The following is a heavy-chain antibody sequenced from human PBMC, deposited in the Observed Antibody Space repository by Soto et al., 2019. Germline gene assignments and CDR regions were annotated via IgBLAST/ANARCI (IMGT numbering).Heavy chain of an antibody. J-gene: IGHJ6*02. CDR2: VSYDGSFK. Sequence: GGSLRLSCEASGFTFSKFGIHWVRQAPGKGLEWVAVVSYDGSFKYYADSVKGRFTISRDNSMNTLYLQMNSLRPEDTALYYCAKDSDQLLFDYYYYGMDVWGQGTTVTVSS. D-gene: IGHD2-2*01. CDR3: AKDSDQLLFDYYYYGMDV. V-gene: IGHV3-30*18. CDR1: GFTFSKFG.